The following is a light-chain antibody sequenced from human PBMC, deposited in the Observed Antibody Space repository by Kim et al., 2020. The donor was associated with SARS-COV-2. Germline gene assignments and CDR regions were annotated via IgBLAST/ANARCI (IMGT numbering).Light chain of an antibody. CDR2: RDN. V-gene: IGLV10-54*01. J-gene: IGLJ3*02. CDR1: SNNVGNQG. CDR3: SAWDTSLNVWV. Sequence: QTATLTCPGNSNNVGNQGAAWLQQHQGHPPKFLSYRDNYRPSGVSERFSASRSGNTASLTITGLQPEDEADYYCSAWDTSLNVWVFGGGTQLTVL.